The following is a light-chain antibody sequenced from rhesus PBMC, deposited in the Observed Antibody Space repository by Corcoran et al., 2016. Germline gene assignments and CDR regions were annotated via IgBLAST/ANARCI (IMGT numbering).Light chain of an antibody. Sequence: DIQMTQSPSSLSASVGDRVTITCRASQSISNYLNWYQQEPGKAPKLLIYSASSLQSGVPSRFSGSGSGTEITLTISSLQPEDFATYYCQQFKNYLLTFGGGTKVEIK. CDR3: QQFKNYLLT. CDR1: QSISNY. V-gene: IGKV1-41*01. J-gene: IGKJ4*01. CDR2: SAS.